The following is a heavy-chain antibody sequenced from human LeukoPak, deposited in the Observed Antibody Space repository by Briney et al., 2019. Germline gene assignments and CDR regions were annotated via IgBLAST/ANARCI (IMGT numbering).Heavy chain of an antibody. CDR2: ISYDGSNK. J-gene: IGHJ4*02. CDR1: GFTFSSYA. D-gene: IGHD5-18*01. V-gene: IGHV3-30-3*01. Sequence: GGSLRLSCAASGFTFSSYAMYWVRQAPGKGLEWVAVISYDGSNKYYADSVKGRFTISRDNSKNTLYLQMNSLRAEDTAVYYCAGVDTAMVISYYFDYWGQGTLVTVSS. CDR3: AGVDTAMVISYYFDY.